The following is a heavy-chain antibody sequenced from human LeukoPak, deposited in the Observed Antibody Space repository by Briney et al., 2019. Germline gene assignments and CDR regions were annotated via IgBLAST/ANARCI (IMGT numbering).Heavy chain of an antibody. V-gene: IGHV4-34*01. CDR1: GGSLNGYY. J-gene: IGHJ5*01. D-gene: IGHD6-13*01. CDR2: INHAGST. Sequence: SETLSLTCAVYGGSLNGYYWTWIRQPPGKGMEWIGEINHAGSTKYNSSLKSRLIISVDTSKNQFSLKLSSVTAADTTVYYCARRRSGIAEASRRWFDSWGQGTLVTVSS. CDR3: ARRRSGIAEASRRWFDS.